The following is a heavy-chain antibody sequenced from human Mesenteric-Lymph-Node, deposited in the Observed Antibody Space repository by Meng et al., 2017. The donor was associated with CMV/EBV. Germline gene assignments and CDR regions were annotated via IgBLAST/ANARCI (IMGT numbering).Heavy chain of an antibody. CDR1: GFTFDDYT. CDR3: GKDYCSSTNCPRRAFDI. V-gene: IGHV3-43*01. J-gene: IGHJ3*02. D-gene: IGHD2-2*01. Sequence: GGSLRLSCAASGFTFDDYTMHWVRQAPGKGLEWVSLITWDSRSARYEDALKGRFTISRDNSKNSLYLQMNSLRTEDTALYYCGKDYCSSTNCPRRAFDIRGQGTMVTVSS. CDR2: ITWDSRSA.